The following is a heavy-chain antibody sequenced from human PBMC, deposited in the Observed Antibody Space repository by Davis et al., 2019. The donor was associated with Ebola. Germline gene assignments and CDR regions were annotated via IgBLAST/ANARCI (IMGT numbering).Heavy chain of an antibody. J-gene: IGHJ3*02. Sequence: PSETLSLTCTVSGGSISSHYWSWIRQPPGKGLEWIGYIYYSGSTNYNPSLKSRVTISVDTSKNQFSLKLSSVTAADTAVYYCARAVCSTSCYDAFDIWGQGTMVTVSS. D-gene: IGHD2-2*01. V-gene: IGHV4-59*11. CDR2: IYYSGST. CDR1: GGSISSHY. CDR3: ARAVCSTSCYDAFDI.